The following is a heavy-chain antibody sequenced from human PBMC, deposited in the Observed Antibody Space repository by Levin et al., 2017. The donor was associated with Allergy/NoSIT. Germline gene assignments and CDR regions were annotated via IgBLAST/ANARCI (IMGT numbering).Heavy chain of an antibody. CDR2: INSDEITT. CDR3: ARGIAGPSVTNDL. D-gene: IGHD5/OR15-5a*01. CDR1: GFTFTNHW. Sequence: GGSLRLSCAASGFTFTNHWMHWVRQAPGKGLVWVSRINSDEITTNYADSVKGRFTISRDNAKNTVYLQMNSLRAEDTAVYYCARGIAGPSVTNDLWGQGTLVTVSA. V-gene: IGHV3-74*01. J-gene: IGHJ5*02.